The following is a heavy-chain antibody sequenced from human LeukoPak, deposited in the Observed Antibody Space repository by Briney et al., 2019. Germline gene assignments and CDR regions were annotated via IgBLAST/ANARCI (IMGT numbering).Heavy chain of an antibody. D-gene: IGHD3-22*01. CDR3: ASSYYYLGVWFDP. J-gene: IGHJ5*02. CDR1: GGTFSSYA. CDR2: IIPIFGTA. Sequence: SVKVSCKASGGTFSSYAISWVRQAPGQGLEWMGRIIPIFGTANYAQKFQGRVTITMDESTSTAYMELSSLRSEDTAVYYCASSYYYLGVWFDPWGQGTLVTVSS. V-gene: IGHV1-69*05.